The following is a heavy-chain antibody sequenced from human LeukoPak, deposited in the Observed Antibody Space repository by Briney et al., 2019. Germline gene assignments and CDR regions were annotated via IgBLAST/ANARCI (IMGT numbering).Heavy chain of an antibody. CDR3: ARQTGSGLFILP. J-gene: IGHJ4*02. V-gene: IGHV4-39*01. D-gene: IGHD3/OR15-3a*01. CDR2: IYYNGNT. CDR1: GGSISSSSYY. Sequence: PSETLSLTCTVSGGSISSSSYYWGWIRQPPGKGLEWIGSIYYNGNTYNNPSLKSRVTTSVDTSKNQFSLRLTSVTAADTAVYYCARQTGSGLFILPGGQGTLVTVSS.